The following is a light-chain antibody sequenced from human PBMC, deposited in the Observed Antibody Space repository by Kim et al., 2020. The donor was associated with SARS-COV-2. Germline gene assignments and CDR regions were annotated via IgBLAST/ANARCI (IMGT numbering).Light chain of an antibody. V-gene: IGKV1-12*01. J-gene: IGKJ1*01. Sequence: GDRVTISCRASQRISTWLAWYQQKPGRAPNLLIYGASSLRSGVPSRFSGSGSGTEFTLTIKSLQPEDVATYFCQQGNSFPRTFG. CDR2: GAS. CDR3: QQGNSFPRT. CDR1: QRISTW.